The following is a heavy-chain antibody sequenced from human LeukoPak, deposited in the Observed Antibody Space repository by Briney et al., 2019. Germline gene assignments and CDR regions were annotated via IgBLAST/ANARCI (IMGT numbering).Heavy chain of an antibody. Sequence: SETLSLTCTVSGGSINDYYWSWIRQPPGKGLEWIGYIYYSGSTKYNPSLKSRVTISVDTSKTRFSLRLTSVTAADTAVYFCARGASRFTGYNWGQGALVTVYS. D-gene: IGHD5-24*01. CDR2: IYYSGST. J-gene: IGHJ4*02. CDR3: ARGASRFTGYN. CDR1: GGSINDYY. V-gene: IGHV4-59*01.